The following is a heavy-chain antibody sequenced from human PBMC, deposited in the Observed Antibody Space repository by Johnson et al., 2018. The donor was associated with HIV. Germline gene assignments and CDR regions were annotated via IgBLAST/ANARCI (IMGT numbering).Heavy chain of an antibody. CDR2: ISYDGSNK. V-gene: IGHV3-30*04. CDR1: GFTFSSYA. D-gene: IGHD6-13*01. J-gene: IGHJ3*02. CDR3: AKDERAAAGTRGLDAFEI. Sequence: QVQLVESGGGVVQPGRSLRLSCAASGFTFSSYAMHWVRQAPGKGLEWVAVISYDGSNKYYADSVKGRFTISRDNSKNTLYLQMNSLRAEDTAVYYCAKDERAAAGTRGLDAFEIRGKGTLVTGSS.